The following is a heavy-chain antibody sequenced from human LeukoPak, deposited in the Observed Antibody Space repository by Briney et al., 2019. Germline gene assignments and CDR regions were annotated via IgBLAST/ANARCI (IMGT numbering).Heavy chain of an antibody. CDR1: GGSFSGYY. J-gene: IGHJ4*02. V-gene: IGHV4-34*01. CDR2: INHSGST. Sequence: SETLSLTCAVYGGSFSGYYWSWIRQPPGKGLEWIAEINHSGSTNYNPSLKSRVTISVDTSKNQFSLKLSSVTAADTAVYYCARGRSSSFRLRKYFDYWGQGTLVTVSS. CDR3: ARGRSSSFRLRKYFDY. D-gene: IGHD6-13*01.